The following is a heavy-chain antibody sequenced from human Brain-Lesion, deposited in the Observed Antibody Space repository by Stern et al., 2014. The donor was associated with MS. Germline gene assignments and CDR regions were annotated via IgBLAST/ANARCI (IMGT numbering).Heavy chain of an antibody. CDR3: ATYYYDSTGYNDF. Sequence: QVQLGQSGAELKKPGASVKVSCKASGYTFTGYYMHWVRQAPGQGLEWMGWINPKSGGTNYAQKFQGWVTMTRDTSINTAYMELSRLRSDDTAVYYCATYYYDSTGYNDFWGQGTLVTVSS. CDR1: GYTFTGYY. CDR2: INPKSGGT. J-gene: IGHJ4*02. V-gene: IGHV1-2*04. D-gene: IGHD3-22*01.